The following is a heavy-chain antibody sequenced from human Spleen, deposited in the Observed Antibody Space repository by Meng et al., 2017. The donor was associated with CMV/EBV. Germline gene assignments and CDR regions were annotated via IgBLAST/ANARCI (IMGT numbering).Heavy chain of an antibody. D-gene: IGHD1-1*01. J-gene: IGHJ5*02. V-gene: IGHV1-2*02. Sequence: HWVRQAPGQGLEWMGWINPNSGGTNYAQKFQGRVTMTRDTSISTAYMELSRLRSDDTAVYYCARDRLVSRSQLERHNVRARGGNWFDPWGQGTLVTVSS. CDR2: INPNSGGT. CDR3: ARDRLVSRSQLERHNVRARGGNWFDP.